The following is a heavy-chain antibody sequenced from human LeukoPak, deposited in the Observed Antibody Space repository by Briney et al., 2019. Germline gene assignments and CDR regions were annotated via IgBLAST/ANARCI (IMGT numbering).Heavy chain of an antibody. CDR1: GFIFSSYA. V-gene: IGHV3-23*01. D-gene: IGHD4-17*01. CDR3: AKTKADSVPTLHFDY. CDR2: VSGSAIST. Sequence: GGSLRLSCAASGFIFSSYAMSWVRQAPGKGLEWVSAVSGSAISTYYADSVKGRFTISRDNSKNTLYLQMNSLKAGDTGVYYCAKTKADSVPTLHFDYWGQGSPVTVSS. J-gene: IGHJ4*02.